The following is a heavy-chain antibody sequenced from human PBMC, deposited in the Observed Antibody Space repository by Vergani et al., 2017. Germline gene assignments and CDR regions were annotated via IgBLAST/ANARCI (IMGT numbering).Heavy chain of an antibody. CDR2: IYYSGST. CDR3: ARVSDRPYWYFDL. J-gene: IGHJ2*01. V-gene: IGHV4-39*07. Sequence: QVQLQESGPGLVKPSETLSLTCTVSGGSISSSSYYWGWIRQPPGKGLEWIGSIYYSGSTYYNPSLKSRVTISVDTSKNQFSLKLSSVTAADTAVYYCARVSDRPYWYFDLWGRGTLVTVSS. CDR1: GGSISSSSYY. D-gene: IGHD3-22*01.